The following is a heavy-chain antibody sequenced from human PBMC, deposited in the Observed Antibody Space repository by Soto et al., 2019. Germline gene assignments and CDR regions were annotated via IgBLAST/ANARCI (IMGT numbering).Heavy chain of an antibody. CDR1: GGSISSDGNY. V-gene: IGHV4-31*03. CDR3: ARARMVRGIISYYGMDV. D-gene: IGHD3-10*01. J-gene: IGHJ6*02. Sequence: QVQLQESGPGLVKSSQTLSLACTVSGGSISSDGNYWSWIRQHPGKGLEWIGYIYYSGSTYYNPSLKCRVTISVDTSKNQFSLKLNSVTAADTAVYYCARARMVRGIISYYGMDVWGQGTTVTVSS. CDR2: IYYSGST.